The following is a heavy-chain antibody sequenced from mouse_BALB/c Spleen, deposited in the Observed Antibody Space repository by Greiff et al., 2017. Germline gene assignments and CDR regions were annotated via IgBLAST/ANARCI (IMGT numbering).Heavy chain of an antibody. CDR3: TRDQGTPAWFAY. CDR1: GFTFSSYT. CDR2: ISSGGSYT. D-gene: IGHD3-2*02. J-gene: IGHJ3*01. V-gene: IGHV5-6-4*01. Sequence: EVQRVESGGGLVKPGGSLKLSCAASGFTFSSYTMSWVRQTPEKRLEWVATISSGGSYTYYPDSVKGRFTISRDNAKNTLYLQMSSLKSEDTAMYYCTRDQGTPAWFAYWGQGTLVTVSA.